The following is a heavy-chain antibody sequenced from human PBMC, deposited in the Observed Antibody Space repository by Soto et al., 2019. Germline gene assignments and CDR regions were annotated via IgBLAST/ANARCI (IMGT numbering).Heavy chain of an antibody. CDR2: IYPGDSDT. Sequence: PGESLKISCKGSGYSFTSYWIGWVRQMPGKGLEWMGIIYPGDSDTRYSPSFQGQVTISADKSISTAYLQWSSLKASDTAMYYCAQSCYDYSSGPLDAFYRWGKGTMVTVSS. D-gene: IGHD3-22*01. J-gene: IGHJ3*02. CDR1: GYSFTSYW. V-gene: IGHV5-51*01. CDR3: AQSCYDYSSGPLDAFYR.